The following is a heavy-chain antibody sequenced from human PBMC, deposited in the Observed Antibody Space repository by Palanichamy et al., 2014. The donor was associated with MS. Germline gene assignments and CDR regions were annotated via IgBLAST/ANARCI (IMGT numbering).Heavy chain of an antibody. V-gene: IGHV6-1*01. J-gene: IGHJ5*02. CDR1: GDSVSSNSAA. D-gene: IGHD3-10*01. CDR3: ARARDVGTYYYGSGSYFNWFDP. CDR2: TYYRSKWYN. Sequence: QVQLQQSGPGLVKPSQTLSLTCAISGDSVSSNSAAWNWIRQSPSRGLEWLGRTYYRSKWYNDYAVSVKSRITINPDTSKNQFSLQLNSVTPEDTAVYYCARARDVGTYYYGSGSYFNWFDPWGQGTLVTVSS.